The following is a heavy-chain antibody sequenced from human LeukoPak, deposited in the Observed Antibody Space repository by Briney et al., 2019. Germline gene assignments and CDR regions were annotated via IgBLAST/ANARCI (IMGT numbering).Heavy chain of an antibody. CDR2: FDPEVGKT. Sequence: ASVKVSCKVSGYTLTELSMHWVRQAPGKGLEWMGGFDPEVGKTIYAQKFQGRVTMTRDTSISTAYMELSRLRSDDTAVYYCARGPDYYDSSGYYAYWGQGTLVTVSS. J-gene: IGHJ4*02. V-gene: IGHV1-24*01. CDR1: GYTLTELS. D-gene: IGHD3-22*01. CDR3: ARGPDYYDSSGYYAY.